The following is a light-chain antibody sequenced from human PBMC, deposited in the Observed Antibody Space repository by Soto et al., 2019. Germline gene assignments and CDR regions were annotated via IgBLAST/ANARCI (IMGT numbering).Light chain of an antibody. CDR1: SSDVGAYNL. V-gene: IGLV2-23*01. CDR3: CSYAGSNNLV. J-gene: IGLJ2*01. CDR2: EGS. Sequence: QSALTQPASVSGSPEQSITISCTGTSSDVGAYNLVSWYQQHPGKAPRLIIYEGSKRPSGISHRFSGSKSDNTASLTISGLRAEDEAHYHCCSYAGSNNLVFGGGTKLTVL.